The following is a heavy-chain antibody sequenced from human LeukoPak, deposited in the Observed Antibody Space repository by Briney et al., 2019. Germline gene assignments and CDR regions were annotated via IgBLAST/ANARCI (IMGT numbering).Heavy chain of an antibody. V-gene: IGHV3-21*01. D-gene: IGHD6-19*01. J-gene: IGHJ4*02. CDR1: GFTFSSYS. CDR3: ARGGPYSSGFDY. Sequence: RGSLRLSCAASGFTFSSYSMNWVRQAPGKGLEWVSSISSSSSYIYYADSVKGRFTISRDNAKNSLYLQMNSLRAEDTAVYYCARGGPYSSGFDYWGQGTLVTVSS. CDR2: ISSSSSYI.